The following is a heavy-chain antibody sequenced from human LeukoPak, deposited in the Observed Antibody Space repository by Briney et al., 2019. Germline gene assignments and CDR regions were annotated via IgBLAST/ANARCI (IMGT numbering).Heavy chain of an antibody. Sequence: SETLSLTCAVSGGSISSSNWWSWVRQPPGKGLEWIGEIYRSGSTNYNPSLKSRVTISVDTSKNQFSLKLSSVTAADTAVYYCARYGSTVTRGFGYWGQGTLVTVSS. J-gene: IGHJ4*02. CDR1: GGSISSSNW. CDR2: IYRSGST. V-gene: IGHV4-4*02. D-gene: IGHD4-17*01. CDR3: ARYGSTVTRGFGY.